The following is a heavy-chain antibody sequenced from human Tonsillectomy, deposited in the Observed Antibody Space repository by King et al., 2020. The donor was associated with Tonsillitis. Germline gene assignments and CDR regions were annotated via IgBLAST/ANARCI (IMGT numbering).Heavy chain of an antibody. CDR3: ARVLRYYFDGSGDLDSYYFDF. CDR2: INPNSGGT. Sequence: VQLVESGAEVKKPGASVKVSCKASGYTFTGYYMHWVRQAPGQGLEWMGWINPNSGGTNYAQKFRGRVTMTRDTSISTAYMELSRLRSDDTAVYYCARVLRYYFDGSGDLDSYYFDFWGQGSLVTVSS. D-gene: IGHD3-22*01. V-gene: IGHV1-2*02. CDR1: GYTFTGYY. J-gene: IGHJ4*02.